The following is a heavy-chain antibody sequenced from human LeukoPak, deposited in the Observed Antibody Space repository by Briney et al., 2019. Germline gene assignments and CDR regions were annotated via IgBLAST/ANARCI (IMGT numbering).Heavy chain of an antibody. V-gene: IGHV4-59*08. J-gene: IGHJ5*02. Sequence: SETLSLTCSVSGGSIRSYYRSWIRQPPGKGLEWIGYIYHSGSTNYNPSLKSRVTISVDTSKNQFSLKLSSLTAADTAVYYCARAGDRCSSTSCYSWFDPWGQGTLVTVSS. D-gene: IGHD2-2*01. CDR2: IYHSGST. CDR3: ARAGDRCSSTSCYSWFDP. CDR1: GGSIRSYY.